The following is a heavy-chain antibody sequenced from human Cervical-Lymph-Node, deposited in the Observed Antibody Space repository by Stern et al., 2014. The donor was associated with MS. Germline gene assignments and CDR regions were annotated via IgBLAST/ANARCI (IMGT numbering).Heavy chain of an antibody. V-gene: IGHV3-74*02. D-gene: IGHD1-1*01. CDR1: GFNFRTYW. J-gene: IGHJ4*02. CDR2: INGYGTVS. CDR3: ASAYRAS. Sequence: EVQLVESGGGIVQPGGSLMISCVASGFNFRTYWMHWVRQGPGTGLEWVSRINGYGTVSTYADSVRGRFTISRNNANNTMSLQLDNLRVEDTAIYYCASAYRASWGQGTLVTVST.